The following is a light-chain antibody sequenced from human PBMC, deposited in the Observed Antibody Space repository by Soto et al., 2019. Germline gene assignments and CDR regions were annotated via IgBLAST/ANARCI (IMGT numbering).Light chain of an antibody. J-gene: IGKJ4*01. CDR1: QTVRNNN. CDR3: QQFSSYPLT. V-gene: IGKV3-20*01. Sequence: EFVLTQSPGTLSLSPGERATLSCRASQTVRNNNLAWYQQKPGQAPRLLIYDASSRATGIPDRFSGGGSGTDFPLTISRLEHEDFAVYYCQQFSSYPLTFGGGTKVEIK. CDR2: DAS.